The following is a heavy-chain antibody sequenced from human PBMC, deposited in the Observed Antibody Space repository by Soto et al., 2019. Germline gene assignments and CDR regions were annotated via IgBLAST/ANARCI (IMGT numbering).Heavy chain of an antibody. CDR1: GGSISSSSYY. Sequence: QLQLQESGPGLVKPSETLSLTCTVSGGSISSSSYYWGWIRQPPGKGLEWIGSIYYSGSTYYNPSLKSRVTISVDTSKNQFSLKLSSVTAADTAVYYCAREGDSGSQAWFDPWGQGTLVTVSS. J-gene: IGHJ5*02. D-gene: IGHD6-19*01. CDR3: AREGDSGSQAWFDP. CDR2: IYYSGST. V-gene: IGHV4-39*02.